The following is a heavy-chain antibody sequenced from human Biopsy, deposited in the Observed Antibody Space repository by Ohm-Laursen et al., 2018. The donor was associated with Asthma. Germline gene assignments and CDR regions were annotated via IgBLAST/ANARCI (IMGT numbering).Heavy chain of an antibody. CDR1: SGSGGYMRSGNYY. J-gene: IGHJ6*02. Sequence: PSETLSLTCSLSSGSGGYMRSGNYYWGWIRQPPGKGLEWFGSIYYSGTTYYNPSLESRVTVSADMSKIQFSLKLTSVTAADTAVYYCVRGSSSWHHGPFHYYYGLDVWGQGTTATVSS. CDR2: IYYSGTT. V-gene: IGHV4-39*01. CDR3: VRGSSSWHHGPFHYYYGLDV. D-gene: IGHD6-13*01.